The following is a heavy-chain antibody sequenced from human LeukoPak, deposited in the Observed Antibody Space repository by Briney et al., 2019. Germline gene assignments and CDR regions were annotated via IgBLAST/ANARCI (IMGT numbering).Heavy chain of an antibody. CDR3: ARGYDFWSGYYTKYYFDY. V-gene: IGHV1-2*02. CDR1: GYTFTVYY. Sequence: SSVTVFCRASGYTFTVYYMHWVRQAPGQGQEWMGWINPNSGGTNYAQKFQGRVTMTRDTSISTAYMELSRLRSDDTAVYYCARGYDFWSGYYTKYYFDYWGQGTLVTVSS. J-gene: IGHJ4*02. D-gene: IGHD3-3*01. CDR2: INPNSGGT.